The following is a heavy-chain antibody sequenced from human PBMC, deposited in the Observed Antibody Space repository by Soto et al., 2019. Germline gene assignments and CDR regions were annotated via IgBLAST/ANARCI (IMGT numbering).Heavy chain of an antibody. D-gene: IGHD6-19*01. CDR1: GGSISSGGYY. Sequence: LSLTCTVSGGSISSGGYYWSWIRQHPGKGLEWIGNIYYTGSTHYDPSLKSRITISLDTSKNQISLKLSSVTAADTAAYYCASSPVTGIYYAMDVWGQGTTVTVSS. J-gene: IGHJ6*02. CDR3: ASSPVTGIYYAMDV. CDR2: IYYTGST. V-gene: IGHV4-31*03.